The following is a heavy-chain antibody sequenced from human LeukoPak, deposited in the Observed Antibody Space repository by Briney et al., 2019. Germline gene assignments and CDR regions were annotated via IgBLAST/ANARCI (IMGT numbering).Heavy chain of an antibody. CDR2: IWYDGRNK. Sequence: GGSLRLSCAASGFTFSSYGMHWVRQAPGKGLEWVAVIWYDGRNKYYADSVEGRYTISRDNSKNTLYLQMNSLRAEDTAVYYCARDGSLLWFGEFQTAFYFDYWGQGTLVTVSS. CDR1: GFTFSSYG. J-gene: IGHJ4*02. D-gene: IGHD3-10*01. V-gene: IGHV3-33*01. CDR3: ARDGSLLWFGEFQTAFYFDY.